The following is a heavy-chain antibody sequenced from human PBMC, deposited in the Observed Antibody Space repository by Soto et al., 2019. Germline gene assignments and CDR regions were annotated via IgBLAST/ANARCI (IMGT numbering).Heavy chain of an antibody. V-gene: IGHV3-23*01. CDR2: ISVNGRT. CDR3: TKAGGWYYYDSSGPPDASHV. J-gene: IGHJ3*01. Sequence: GGSLRLSCAASGFTFNFYAMAWVRQAPGKGLEWVAGISVNGRTNYADSVKGRFTISRDNSKNMVFLQMDTLRAEDTALYYCTKAGGWYYYDSSGPPDASHVWGQGTMVTVSS. CDR1: GFTFNFYA. D-gene: IGHD3-22*01.